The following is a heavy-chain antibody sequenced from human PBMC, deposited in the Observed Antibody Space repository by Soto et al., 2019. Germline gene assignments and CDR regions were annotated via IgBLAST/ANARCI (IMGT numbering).Heavy chain of an antibody. CDR1: GGSISSSSYY. V-gene: IGHV4-39*01. J-gene: IGHJ6*02. CDR2: IYYSGST. D-gene: IGHD2-2*01. Sequence: SETLSLTCTVSGGSISSSSYYWGWIRQPPGKGLEWIGSIYYSGSTYYNLSLKSRVTMSVDTSKNQFSLKISSVTAADTSVYYCARIVVIPAAPDYYNYYGVDVWGQGTTVTVSS. CDR3: ARIVVIPAAPDYYNYYGVDV.